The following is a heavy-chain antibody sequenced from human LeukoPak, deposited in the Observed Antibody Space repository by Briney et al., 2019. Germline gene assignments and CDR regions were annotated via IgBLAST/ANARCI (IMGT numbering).Heavy chain of an antibody. D-gene: IGHD5-12*01. Sequence: NPSETLSLTCAVYGGSFSGYYWSWIRQPPGKGLEWIGEINHSGSTNYNPSLKSRVTISVDTSKNQFSLKLSSVTAADTAVYYCARRGGDIVATISLFGFDYWGQGTLVTVSS. J-gene: IGHJ4*02. V-gene: IGHV4-34*01. CDR3: ARRGGDIVATISLFGFDY. CDR1: GGSFSGYY. CDR2: INHSGST.